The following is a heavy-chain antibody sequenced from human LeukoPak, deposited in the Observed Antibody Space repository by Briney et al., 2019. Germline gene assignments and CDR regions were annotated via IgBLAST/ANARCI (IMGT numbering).Heavy chain of an antibody. V-gene: IGHV3-74*01. CDR1: GFSFSSNW. D-gene: IGHD3-10*01. Sequence: HPGGSLRLSCAASGFSFSSNWMHWVCQAPGKGLVWVSRISIDGGDTVYADSVKGRFTVSRDNAKDTLYLQMNSLRVEDTAVYYCARGAYYAAGSFDYWGQGTLVTVSS. J-gene: IGHJ4*02. CDR2: ISIDGGDT. CDR3: ARGAYYAAGSFDY.